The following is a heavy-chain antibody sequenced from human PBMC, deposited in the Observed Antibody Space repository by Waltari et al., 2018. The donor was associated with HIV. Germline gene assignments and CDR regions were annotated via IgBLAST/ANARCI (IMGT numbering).Heavy chain of an antibody. D-gene: IGHD3-22*01. V-gene: IGHV3-30*10. CDR2: IANDGSKK. J-gene: IGHJ4*02. Sequence: QVQLVESGGGVVQPRWSLRLSCAASGFTFSSYAMPWVRPAPGKWLEWVAVIANDGSKKYYTDSVKGRFTFSRANSTNTLSLQMNSMIAEDTTVYSCARESHYYYASRSRPEYWGQGTLVTVSS. CDR3: ARESHYYYASRSRPEY. CDR1: GFTFSSYA.